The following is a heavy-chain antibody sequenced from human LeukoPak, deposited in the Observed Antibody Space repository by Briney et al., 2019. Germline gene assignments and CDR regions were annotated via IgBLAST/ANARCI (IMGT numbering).Heavy chain of an antibody. CDR1: GGTFSSYA. CDR3: ASGVLRSSSGLGLMSDP. D-gene: IGHD6-13*01. J-gene: IGHJ5*02. V-gene: IGHV1-69*05. CDR2: IIPIFGTA. Sequence: EASVKVSCKASGGTFSSYAISWVRQAPGQGLEWMGRIIPIFGTANYAQKFQGRVTITTDESTSTAYMELSSLRSEDTAVYYCASGVLRSSSGLGLMSDPWGQGTLVTVSS.